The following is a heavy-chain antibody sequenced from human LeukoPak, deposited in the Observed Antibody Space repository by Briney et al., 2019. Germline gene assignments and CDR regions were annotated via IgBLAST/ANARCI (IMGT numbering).Heavy chain of an antibody. CDR1: GFTFSSHA. D-gene: IGHD2-2*01. Sequence: GGSLRLSCVASGFTFSSHAMSWVRQAPGKGLEWVSGTSGSGGVTCYADSVKGRFTISRDNSKNTLYLQMNSLRAEDTAVYYCAKDGGYCSSTSCYRYYYMDVWGKGTTVTVSS. CDR3: AKDGGYCSSTSCYRYYYMDV. J-gene: IGHJ6*03. V-gene: IGHV3-23*01. CDR2: TSGSGGVT.